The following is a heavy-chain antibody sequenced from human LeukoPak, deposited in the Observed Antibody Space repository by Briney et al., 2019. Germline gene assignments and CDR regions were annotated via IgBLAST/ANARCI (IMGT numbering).Heavy chain of an antibody. Sequence: ASVKVSCKASGYTFTSYDINWVRQATGQGLEWMGWMNPNSGNAGHAQKFQGRVTITRNTSISTAYMELSSLRSEDTAVYYCARGSYYYGSDSFDYWGQGTLVTVSS. CDR2: MNPNSGNA. D-gene: IGHD3-10*01. V-gene: IGHV1-8*03. CDR1: GYTFTSYD. CDR3: ARGSYYYGSDSFDY. J-gene: IGHJ4*02.